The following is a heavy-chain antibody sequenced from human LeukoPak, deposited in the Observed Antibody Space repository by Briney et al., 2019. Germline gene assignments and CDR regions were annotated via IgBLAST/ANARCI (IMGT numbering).Heavy chain of an antibody. CDR1: GGSISSSSYY. J-gene: IGHJ4*02. V-gene: IGHV4-61*01. Sequence: SETLSLTCTVSGGSISSSSYYWSWIRQPPGKGLEWIGYIYYSGSTNYNPSLKSRVTISVDTSKNQFSLKLSSVTAADTAVYYCAGIKTTVTTLAKWKTFDYWGQGTLVTVSS. CDR3: AGIKTTVTTLAKWKTFDY. CDR2: IYYSGST. D-gene: IGHD4-17*01.